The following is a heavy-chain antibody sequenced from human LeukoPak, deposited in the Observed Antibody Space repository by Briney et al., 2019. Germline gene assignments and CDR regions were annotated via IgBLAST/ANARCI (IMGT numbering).Heavy chain of an antibody. V-gene: IGHV4-34*01. CDR1: GGSFSGYY. Sequence: SETLSLTCAVYGGSFSGYYWSWIRQPPGKGLEWIGEINHSGSTNYNPSLKSRVTISVDTSKNQFSLKLSSVTAADTAVYYCASPGTVTTWDFDYWGQGTLVTVSS. CDR2: INHSGST. CDR3: ASPGTVTTWDFDY. D-gene: IGHD4-17*01. J-gene: IGHJ4*02.